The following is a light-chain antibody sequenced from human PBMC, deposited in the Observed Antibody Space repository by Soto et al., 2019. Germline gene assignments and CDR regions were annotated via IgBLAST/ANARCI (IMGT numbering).Light chain of an antibody. Sequence: IHFTQSPSSLSASVADRVNITCRASKDISSLLAWYQQKPEKAPKLLIYAATSLQSGGPSRFSGSGSGTEFTLTISSLQPEDFATYYCQQLALYPSTLGGGTKVDIK. CDR3: QQLALYPST. CDR1: KDISSL. J-gene: IGKJ4*01. CDR2: AAT. V-gene: IGKV1-9*01.